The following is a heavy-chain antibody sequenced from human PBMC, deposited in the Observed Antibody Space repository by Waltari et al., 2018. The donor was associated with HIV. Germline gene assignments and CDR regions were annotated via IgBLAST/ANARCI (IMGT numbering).Heavy chain of an antibody. D-gene: IGHD5-18*01. CDR1: GGTLSSHA. Sequence: QVQLVQSGAEVKKPGSSLKVACKASGGTLSSHAITWVRKAPGQGLEWMGGIIPIFGTANYAQKFQGRVTITADESTSTAYMELSSLRSEDTAVYYCARERGYSYEYYYYGMDVWGQGTTVTVSS. CDR3: ARERGYSYEYYYYGMDV. J-gene: IGHJ6*02. V-gene: IGHV1-69*01. CDR2: IIPIFGTA.